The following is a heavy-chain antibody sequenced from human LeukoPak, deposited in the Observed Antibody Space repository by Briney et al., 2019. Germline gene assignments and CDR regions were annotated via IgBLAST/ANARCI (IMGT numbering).Heavy chain of an antibody. Sequence: GGSLRLSCAASGFTFSSYAMSWVRLAPGKGLEWVSAISGSGGSTYYADSVKGRLTISRDNSKNTLYLQMNSLRAEDTAVYYCAKVVAVAGYYFDYWGQGTLVTVSS. CDR1: GFTFSSYA. V-gene: IGHV3-23*01. CDR2: ISGSGGST. D-gene: IGHD6-19*01. CDR3: AKVVAVAGYYFDY. J-gene: IGHJ4*02.